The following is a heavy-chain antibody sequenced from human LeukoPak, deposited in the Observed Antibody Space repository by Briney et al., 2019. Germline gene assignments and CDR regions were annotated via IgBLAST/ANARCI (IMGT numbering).Heavy chain of an antibody. Sequence: GGSLRLSCAASGFTFSSYWMSWVRQAPGKGLEWVANIKQDGSEEYYVDSVKGRFTISRDNAKNSLYLQMNSLRAEDTAVYYCARDGLRDFWSGCNFGYWGQGTLVTVSS. CDR3: ARDGLRDFWSGCNFGY. J-gene: IGHJ4*02. CDR2: IKQDGSEE. V-gene: IGHV3-7*01. CDR1: GFTFSSYW. D-gene: IGHD3-3*01.